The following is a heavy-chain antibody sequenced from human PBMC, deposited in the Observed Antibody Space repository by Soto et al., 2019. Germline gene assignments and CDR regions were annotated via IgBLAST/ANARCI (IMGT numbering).Heavy chain of an antibody. CDR1: GFNFTNAW. CDR3: STEPDYYDTTHHL. V-gene: IGHV3-15*07. J-gene: IGHJ3*01. CDR2: IKSKTDGGTT. D-gene: IGHD3-22*01. Sequence: GGSLRLSCAASGFNFTNAWMNWVRQAPGKGLEWVGRIKSKTDGGTTDHAAPVKGRFTISRDDSKNTLYLQMSSLQTEDTAVYYCSTEPDYYDTTHHLWGQGTVVTVSS.